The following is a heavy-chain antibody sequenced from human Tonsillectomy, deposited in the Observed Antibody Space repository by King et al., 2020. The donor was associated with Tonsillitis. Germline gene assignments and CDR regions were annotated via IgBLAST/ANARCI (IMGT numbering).Heavy chain of an antibody. V-gene: IGHV4-31*03. J-gene: IGHJ4*02. D-gene: IGHD3-3*01. CDR1: VGSISSAGYY. Sequence: QLQESGPGLVKPSQTLSLTCTVSVGSISSAGYYWSWIRQHPGKGLEWIGYIYYSGSTYYNPSLKSRVTISVDTSKNQFSLKLSSATAADTAVYYCARGIRFLEWPFDCWGQGTLVTVSS. CDR2: IYYSGST. CDR3: ARGIRFLEWPFDC.